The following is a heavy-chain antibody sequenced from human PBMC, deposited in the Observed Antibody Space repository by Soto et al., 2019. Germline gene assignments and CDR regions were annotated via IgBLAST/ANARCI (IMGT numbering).Heavy chain of an antibody. Sequence: EVQLLESGGGLVQPGGSLRLSCAASGFTFGSHAMIWVRQAPGKGLEWVSAISGSGGSAYHADSVKGRFTISRDNSINTLYLQMNSLRAEDTALYYCAKEPYSDFWSAYYYFDYWGQGTLVTVSS. CDR2: ISGSGGSA. CDR1: GFTFGSHA. D-gene: IGHD3-3*01. J-gene: IGHJ4*02. V-gene: IGHV3-23*01. CDR3: AKEPYSDFWSAYYYFDY.